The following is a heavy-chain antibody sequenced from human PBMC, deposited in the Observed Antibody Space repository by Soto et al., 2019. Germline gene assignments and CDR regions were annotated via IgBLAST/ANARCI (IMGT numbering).Heavy chain of an antibody. V-gene: IGHV2-5*02. CDR1: GFSLSTSGVG. CDR2: IYWDDDK. D-gene: IGHD2-15*01. J-gene: IGHJ6*02. CDR3: ARIYCSGGSCLNYYYYYGMDV. Sequence: SGPTLVNPTQTLTLTCTFSGFSLSTSGVGVGWIRQPPGKALEWLALIYWDDDKRYSPSLKSRLTITKDTAKNQVVLTMTNMDPVDTATYYCARIYCSGGSCLNYYYYYGMDVWGQGTTVTVSS.